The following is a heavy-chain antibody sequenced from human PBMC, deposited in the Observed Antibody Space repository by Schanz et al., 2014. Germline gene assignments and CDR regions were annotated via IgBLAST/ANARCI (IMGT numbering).Heavy chain of an antibody. J-gene: IGHJ4*02. D-gene: IGHD2-2*01. CDR2: IWSDGSGK. CDR3: AKDSTHIDIVLVPTAIDY. CDR1: GFIFSNYG. V-gene: IGHV3-30*02. Sequence: QVQLVESGGGVVQPGGSLRLSCAASGFIFSNYGMHWVRQAPGKGLEWVAVIWSDGSGKYYADSVKGRFTISRDNSKNTLYLHMNTLRSEDTAVYYCAKDSTHIDIVLVPTAIDYWGQGTLVTVSS.